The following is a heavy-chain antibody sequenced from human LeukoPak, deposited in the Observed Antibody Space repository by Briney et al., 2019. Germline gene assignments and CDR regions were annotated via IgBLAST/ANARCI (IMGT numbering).Heavy chain of an antibody. J-gene: IGHJ6*03. D-gene: IGHD2-2*01. CDR3: ARKVVPAAMVRYYYMDV. V-gene: IGHV3-20*04. CDR2: INWNGGST. Sequence: GGSLRLSCAASGFTFDDYGMSWVRQAPGKGLEWVSGINWNGGSTGYADSVKGRFTISRDNAKNSLYLQMNSLRAEDTALYYCARKVVPAAMVRYYYMDVWGKGTTVTVSS. CDR1: GFTFDDYG.